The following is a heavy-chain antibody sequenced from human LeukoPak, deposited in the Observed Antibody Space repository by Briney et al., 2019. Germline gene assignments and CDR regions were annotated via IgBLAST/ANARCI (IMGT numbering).Heavy chain of an antibody. J-gene: IGHJ4*02. CDR1: GYTFTGYY. D-gene: IGHD5-12*01. CDR2: INPNSGGA. CDR3: ARVQRPWRLRVSDY. Sequence: ASVKVSCKASGYTFTGYYMHWVRQAPGQGLEWMGWINPNSGGANYAQKFQGRVTMTRDTSISTAYTELSRLRSDDTAVYYCARVQRPWRLRVSDYWGQGTLVTVSS. V-gene: IGHV1-2*02.